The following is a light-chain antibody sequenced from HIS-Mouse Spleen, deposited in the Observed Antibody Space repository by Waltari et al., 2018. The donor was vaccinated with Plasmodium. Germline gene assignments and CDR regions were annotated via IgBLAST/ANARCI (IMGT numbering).Light chain of an antibody. CDR1: QSVSIT. Sequence: EIVMPQSPATLSVSPGERATLTCRASQSVSITLAWYQQKPGQAPRLLIYGASTRATGIPARFSGSGSGTEFTLTISSLQSEDFAVYYCQQYNNWSFTFGPGTKVDIK. CDR3: QQYNNWSFT. V-gene: IGKV3-15*01. J-gene: IGKJ3*01. CDR2: GAS.